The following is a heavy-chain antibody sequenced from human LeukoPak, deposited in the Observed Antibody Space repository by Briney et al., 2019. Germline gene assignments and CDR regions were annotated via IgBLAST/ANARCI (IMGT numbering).Heavy chain of an antibody. V-gene: IGHV1-2*04. Sequence: GASVKVSCKASGYTFTGYYMHWVRQAPGQGLEWMGWINPNSGGTNYAQRFQGWVTMTRDTSISTAYMELSRLRSDDTAVYYCARDWRDSYGPFDYWGQGTLVTVSS. CDR1: GYTFTGYY. CDR3: ARDWRDSYGPFDY. CDR2: INPNSGGT. J-gene: IGHJ4*02. D-gene: IGHD5-18*01.